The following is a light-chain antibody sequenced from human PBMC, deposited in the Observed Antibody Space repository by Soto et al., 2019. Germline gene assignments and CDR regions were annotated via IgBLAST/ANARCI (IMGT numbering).Light chain of an antibody. J-gene: IGLJ2*01. CDR1: VLAKKY. V-gene: IGLV3-27*01. CDR3: YSAADNNLL. Sequence: SYELTQPSSVSVSPGQTARITCSGDVLAKKYARWFQQKPGQATVVVVYKDSERPSGIPERFSGYSSGTTVTLTISGAQVEDEADYYCYSAADNNLLFGGGTKLTVL. CDR2: KDS.